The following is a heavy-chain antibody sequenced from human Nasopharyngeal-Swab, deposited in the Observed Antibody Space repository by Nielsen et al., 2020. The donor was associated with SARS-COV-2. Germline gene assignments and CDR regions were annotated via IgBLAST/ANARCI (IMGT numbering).Heavy chain of an antibody. CDR3: AREYCSGGSCYGNYGMDV. J-gene: IGHJ6*02. V-gene: IGHV1-69*04. CDR1: GGTFSSYA. CDR2: IIPILGIA. D-gene: IGHD2-15*01. Sequence: SVKVSCKASGGTFSSYAISWVRQAPGQGLEWMGRIIPILGIANYAQKFQGRVAVTAVKSTSTAYMELSSLRSEDTAVYYCAREYCSGGSCYGNYGMDVWGQGTTVTVSS.